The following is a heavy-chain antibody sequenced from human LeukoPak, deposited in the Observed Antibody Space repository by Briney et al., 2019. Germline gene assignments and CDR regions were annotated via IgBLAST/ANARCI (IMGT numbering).Heavy chain of an antibody. V-gene: IGHV3-23*01. CDR2: ISGSGGST. Sequence: SGGSLRLSCAASGFTFSSYAMSWVRQDPGKGLEWVSAISGSGGSTYYADSVKGRFTISRDNSKNTLYLQMNSLRAEDTAVYYCAKDLDYGDYEGYFDYWGQGTLVTVSS. J-gene: IGHJ4*02. CDR1: GFTFSSYA. D-gene: IGHD4-17*01. CDR3: AKDLDYGDYEGYFDY.